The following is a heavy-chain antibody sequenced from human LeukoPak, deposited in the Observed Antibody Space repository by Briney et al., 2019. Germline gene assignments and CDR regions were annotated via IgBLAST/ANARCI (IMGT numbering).Heavy chain of an antibody. CDR1: GFTFSSYA. Sequence: GGSLRLSCAASGFTFSSYAMSWVRQAPGKGLEWVSSFSVSGGTTYYEDSVKGRFTLSRDNSKNPLYLQMNSLRAEDTAVYFCAKERSGSHYAAIDVWGQGTMVTVSS. CDR3: AKERSGSHYAAIDV. CDR2: FSVSGGTT. V-gene: IGHV3-23*01. J-gene: IGHJ3*01. D-gene: IGHD1-26*01.